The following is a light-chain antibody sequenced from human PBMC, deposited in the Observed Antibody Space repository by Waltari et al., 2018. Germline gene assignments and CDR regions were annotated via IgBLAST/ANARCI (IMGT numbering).Light chain of an antibody. CDR3: QSYDSSDLWV. J-gene: IGLJ3*02. CDR1: SGSLARNY. CDR2: EDD. V-gene: IGLV6-57*01. Sequence: NFMLTQPHSVSESPGKTVTISCTRSSGSLARNYVQWYQQRPGSSPPPVIFEDDQRPSGVPDRFSGSIDSSSNSASLTISGLKTEDEADYYCQSYDSSDLWVFGGGTRLTVL.